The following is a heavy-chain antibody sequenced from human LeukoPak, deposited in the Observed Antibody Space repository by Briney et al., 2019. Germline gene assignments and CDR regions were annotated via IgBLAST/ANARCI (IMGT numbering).Heavy chain of an antibody. CDR1: GYTFTGYY. Sequence: ASVKVSCKASGYTFTGYYIHWVRQAPGQGLEWMGWINPNSGGTNYAQKFQGRVTVTRDTSISAAYMELRGLTSDNTAVYYCARVGPFGSGWPDYWGQGTLVTVSS. J-gene: IGHJ4*02. V-gene: IGHV1-2*02. CDR2: INPNSGGT. D-gene: IGHD6-19*01. CDR3: ARVGPFGSGWPDY.